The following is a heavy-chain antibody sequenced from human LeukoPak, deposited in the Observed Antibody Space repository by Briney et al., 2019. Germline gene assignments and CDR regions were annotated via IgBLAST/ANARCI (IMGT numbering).Heavy chain of an antibody. CDR3: ARAWRYCSSTNCLRSNHALGY. CDR2: ISAYNGNT. D-gene: IGHD2-2*01. Sequence: TSVKVSCKASGYTFTSYGISWVRQAPGQGLEWMGWISAYNGNTNYAQKLQGRVTMTTDTSTSTAYMELRSLRSDDTAVYYCARAWRYCSSTNCLRSNHALGYWGQGTLVTVSS. V-gene: IGHV1-18*01. CDR1: GYTFTSYG. J-gene: IGHJ4*02.